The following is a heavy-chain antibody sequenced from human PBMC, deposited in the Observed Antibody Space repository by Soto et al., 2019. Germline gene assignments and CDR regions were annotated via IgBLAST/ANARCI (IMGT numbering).Heavy chain of an antibody. CDR2: ISWNSGSI. D-gene: IGHD1-7*01. CDR1: GFTFDDYA. V-gene: IGHV3-9*01. CDR3: ATLTGTTQIFDY. J-gene: IGHJ4*02. Sequence: GGSLRLSCAASGFTFDDYAMHWVRQAPGKGLEWVSGISWNSGSIGYADSVKGRFTISRDNAKNSLYLQMNSLRAEDTALYYCATLTGTTQIFDYWGQGTLVTVSS.